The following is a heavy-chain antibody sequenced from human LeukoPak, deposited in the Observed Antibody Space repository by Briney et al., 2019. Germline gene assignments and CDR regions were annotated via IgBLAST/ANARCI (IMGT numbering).Heavy chain of an antibody. CDR2: INPSGGST. D-gene: IGHD3-3*01. Sequence: ASVKVSCKASGYTFTSYYMHWVRQAPGQGLEWMGIINPSGGSTSYAQKFQGRVTMTRDTSTSTVYMELSSLRSEDTAVYYCARDRGPIFGVVIISTYYYYYGMDVWGQGPRSPSP. CDR3: ARDRGPIFGVVIISTYYYYYGMDV. J-gene: IGHJ6*02. V-gene: IGHV1-46*01. CDR1: GYTFTSYY.